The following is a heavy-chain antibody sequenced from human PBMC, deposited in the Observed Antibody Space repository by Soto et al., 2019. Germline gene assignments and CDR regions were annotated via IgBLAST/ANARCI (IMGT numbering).Heavy chain of an antibody. CDR2: ISPGSRYP. D-gene: IGHD6-6*01. CDR1: GFTFGDSY. V-gene: IGHV3-11*06. J-gene: IGHJ4*02. CDR3: AREEYSSSYLDY. Sequence: PGGSLRLSCAGSGFTFGDSYMSWIRQAPGKGLEWLSYISPGSRYPAYADSVKGRFTISRDNARRSLFLQMTSLTAEDTAMYYCAREEYSSSYLDYWGQGTLVTVSS.